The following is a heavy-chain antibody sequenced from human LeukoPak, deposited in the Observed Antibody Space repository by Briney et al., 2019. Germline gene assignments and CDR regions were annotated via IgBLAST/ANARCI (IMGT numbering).Heavy chain of an antibody. V-gene: IGHV4-59*10. CDR2: IYTSGST. J-gene: IGHJ6*03. CDR1: GGSFSGYY. CDR3: ARVYGDGAYYYYYYMDV. Sequence: SETLSLTCAVYGGSFSGYYWSWIRQPAGKGLEWIGRIYTSGSTNYNPSLKSRVTMSVDTSKNQFSLKLSSVTAADTAAYYCARVYGDGAYYYYYYMDVWGKGTTVTISS. D-gene: IGHD4-17*01.